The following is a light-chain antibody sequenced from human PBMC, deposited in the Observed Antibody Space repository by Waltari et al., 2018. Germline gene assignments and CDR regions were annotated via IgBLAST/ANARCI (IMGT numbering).Light chain of an antibody. CDR3: QQYHSYPPT. J-gene: IGKJ4*01. CDR1: QDINNY. CDR2: GAS. Sequence: TFRARQDINNYLAWFQQKLGKAPTSLIYGASTLQSGVSSKLSGSGSGTDFTLTISSLQPEDFAIYYCQQYHSYPPTFGGGTKVEIK. V-gene: IGKV1-16*02.